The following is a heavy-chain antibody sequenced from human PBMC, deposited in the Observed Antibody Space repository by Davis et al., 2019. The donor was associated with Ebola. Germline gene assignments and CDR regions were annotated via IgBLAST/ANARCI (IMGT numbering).Heavy chain of an antibody. CDR2: INHSGST. Sequence: SETLSLTCAVYGGSFSGYYWSWIRQPPGKGLEWIGEINHSGSTNYNPSLKSRVTISVDTSKNHFSLKLSSVTAADTAVYYCARVGSYYSSFGYWGQGTLVTVSS. CDR1: GGSFSGYY. D-gene: IGHD1-26*01. J-gene: IGHJ4*02. CDR3: ARVGSYYSSFGY. V-gene: IGHV4-34*01.